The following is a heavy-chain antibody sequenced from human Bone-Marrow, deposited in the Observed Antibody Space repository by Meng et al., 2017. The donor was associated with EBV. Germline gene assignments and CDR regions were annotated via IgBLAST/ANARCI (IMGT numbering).Heavy chain of an antibody. D-gene: IGHD3-10*01. CDR1: GGSISSGGYF. CDR2: IYYSGST. Sequence: QVRRQESGPGLVKPSQTLSLTCAVSGGSISSGGYFWSWIRQPPGKGLEWIGYIYYSGSTYYNPSLKSRVTISVDTSKNQFSLKLSSVTATDTAVYYCARGSMLRGVITWFGPWGQGTLVTVSS. J-gene: IGHJ5*02. V-gene: IGHV4-30-4*01. CDR3: ARGSMLRGVITWFGP.